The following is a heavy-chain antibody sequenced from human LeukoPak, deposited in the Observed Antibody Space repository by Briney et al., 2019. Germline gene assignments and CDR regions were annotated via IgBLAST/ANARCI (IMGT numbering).Heavy chain of an antibody. CDR3: ARSDNWNYSFWFDP. J-gene: IGHJ5*02. CDR2: IYYSGST. CDR1: GGSVRSSSYY. D-gene: IGHD1-7*01. Sequence: KPSETLSLTCTVSGGSVRSSSYYWGWIRQPPGKGLEWIGSIYYSGSTYYNPSLKSRVTISVDTSKNQFSLKLSSVTAADTAVYYCARSDNWNYSFWFDPWGQGTLVTVSS. V-gene: IGHV4-39*01.